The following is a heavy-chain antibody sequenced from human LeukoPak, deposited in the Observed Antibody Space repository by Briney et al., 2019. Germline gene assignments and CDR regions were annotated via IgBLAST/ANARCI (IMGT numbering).Heavy chain of an antibody. J-gene: IGHJ4*02. V-gene: IGHV1-18*01. CDR3: ARAYCSSTSCEGDY. D-gene: IGHD2-2*01. CDR2: ISAYNGNT. Sequence: GASVKVSCKASGYTFTSYDINWVRQATGQGLEWMGWISAYNGNTNYAQKLQGRVTMTTDTSTSTAYMELRSLRSDDTAVYYCARAYCSSTSCEGDYWGQGTLVTVSS. CDR1: GYTFTSYD.